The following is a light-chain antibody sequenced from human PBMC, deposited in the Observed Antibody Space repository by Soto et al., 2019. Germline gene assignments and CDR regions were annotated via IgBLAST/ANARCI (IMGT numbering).Light chain of an antibody. Sequence: DIQMTQSPSSLSASVGDRVTITCQASQDISNYLNWYQQKPGKAPKLLIYDASNLETGVPSRFSGSGSGTDFTFTISSLQPEDFAVYHCQQYGDSPLTFGGGTKVDIK. CDR1: QDISNY. V-gene: IGKV1-33*01. J-gene: IGKJ4*01. CDR3: QQYGDSPLT. CDR2: DAS.